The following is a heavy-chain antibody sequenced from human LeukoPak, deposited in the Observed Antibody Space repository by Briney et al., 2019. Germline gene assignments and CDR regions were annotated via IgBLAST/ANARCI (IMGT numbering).Heavy chain of an antibody. CDR3: ARAPMGYCSGGSCYSFDYYYYGMDV. CDR1: GYTFTSYY. CDR2: INPSGGST. D-gene: IGHD2-15*01. V-gene: IGHV1-46*01. Sequence: ASVTVSCKASGYTFTSYYMHWVRQAPGQGLEWMGIINPSGGSTSYAQKFQGRVTMTRDTSTSTVYMELSSLRSEDTAVYYCARAPMGYCSGGSCYSFDYYYYGMDVWGQGTTVTVSS. J-gene: IGHJ6*02.